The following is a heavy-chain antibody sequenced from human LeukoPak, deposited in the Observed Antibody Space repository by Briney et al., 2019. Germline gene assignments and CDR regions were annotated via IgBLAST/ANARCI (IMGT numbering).Heavy chain of an antibody. D-gene: IGHD5-18*01. V-gene: IGHV3-23*01. CDR2: TSGSGVNT. Sequence: PGGSLRPSCAASGFSFSAYAMSWVRQAPGKGLEWVSSTSGSGVNTNYADSVKGRFTISRDNSKNTLSLQMNSLRAEDTAVYYCAKEGGGRSSAMVYFDYWGQGTLVTVSS. CDR1: GFSFSAYA. J-gene: IGHJ4*02. CDR3: AKEGGGRSSAMVYFDY.